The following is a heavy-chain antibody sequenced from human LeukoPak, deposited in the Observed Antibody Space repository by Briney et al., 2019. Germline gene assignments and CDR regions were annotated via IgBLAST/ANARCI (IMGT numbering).Heavy chain of an antibody. CDR3: AATFNGRWLQLLDY. V-gene: IGHV4-4*09. CDR1: GGSISSYY. D-gene: IGHD5-24*01. Sequence: PSETLSLICTVSGGSISSYYWSWIRQPPGKGLEWIGYIYTSGSTNYNPSLKSRVTISVDTSKNQFSLKLSSVTAADTAVYYCAATFNGRWLQLLDYWGQGTLVTVSS. CDR2: IYTSGST. J-gene: IGHJ4*02.